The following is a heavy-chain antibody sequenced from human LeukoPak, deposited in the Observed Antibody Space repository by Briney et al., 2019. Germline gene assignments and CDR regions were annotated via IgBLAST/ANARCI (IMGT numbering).Heavy chain of an antibody. J-gene: IGHJ4*02. Sequence: ASVKVSCKASGCTFTSYYMHWVRQAPGQGLEWMGIINPSGGSTSYAQKFQGRVTMTRDTSTSTVYMELSSLRSEDTAVYYCAVASAVYYFDYWGQGTLVTVSS. CDR1: GCTFTSYY. D-gene: IGHD5-12*01. CDR2: INPSGGST. V-gene: IGHV1-46*01. CDR3: AVASAVYYFDY.